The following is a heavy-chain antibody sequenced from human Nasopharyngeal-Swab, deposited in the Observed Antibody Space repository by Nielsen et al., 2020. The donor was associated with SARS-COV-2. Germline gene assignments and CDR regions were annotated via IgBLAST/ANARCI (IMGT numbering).Heavy chain of an antibody. CDR2: ISWNSGSI. J-gene: IGHJ5*02. Sequence: SLKISCAASGFTFDDYAMHWVRQAPGKGLEWVSGISWNSGSIGCADSVKGRFTISRDNAKNSLYLQMNSLRAEDTALYYCAKDGLVSTWGQGTLVTVSS. CDR1: GFTFDDYA. D-gene: IGHD3-3*01. V-gene: IGHV3-9*01. CDR3: AKDGLVST.